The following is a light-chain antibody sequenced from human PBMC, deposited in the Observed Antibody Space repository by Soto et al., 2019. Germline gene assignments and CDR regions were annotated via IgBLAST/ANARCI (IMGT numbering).Light chain of an antibody. CDR1: SSDVGRYNY. Sequence: HSVLTQPASVSGSPGQSITISCTGTSSDVGRYNYVSWYQQHPGKAPKLMIYDVNNRPSGVSNRFSGSKSGNTASLTISGLQAEDEADYYCSSYTSSSTRVLFGGGTKLTVL. J-gene: IGLJ2*01. CDR3: SSYTSSSTRVL. CDR2: DVN. V-gene: IGLV2-14*01.